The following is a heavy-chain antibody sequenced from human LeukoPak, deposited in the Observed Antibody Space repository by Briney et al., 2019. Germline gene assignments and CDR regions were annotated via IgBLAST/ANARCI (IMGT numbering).Heavy chain of an antibody. CDR3: ARSEQLVQLEYFQH. CDR2: ISVYNGHT. CDR1: GYTFTSYG. D-gene: IGHD6-13*01. Sequence: ASVKVSCKASGYTFTSYGISWVRQAPGQGLEWMGWISVYNGHTNYAQKFQGRVTMTTDTSTSTAYMDLRSLRSDDTAVYYCARSEQLVQLEYFQHWGQGTLVTVSS. J-gene: IGHJ1*01. V-gene: IGHV1-18*01.